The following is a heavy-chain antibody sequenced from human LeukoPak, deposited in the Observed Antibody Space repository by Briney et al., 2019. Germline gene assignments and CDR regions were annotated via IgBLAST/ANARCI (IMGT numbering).Heavy chain of an antibody. Sequence: GGSLRLSCAASGFTFSSYSMNWVRQAPGKRLEWVSSISSSSSYIYYADSAKGRFTISRDNARNSLYLQMNSLRADDTAVYYCARGEWSSSPFDYWGQGTLVTVSS. CDR2: ISSSSSYI. CDR1: GFTFSSYS. D-gene: IGHD6-6*01. CDR3: ARGEWSSSPFDY. V-gene: IGHV3-21*01. J-gene: IGHJ4*02.